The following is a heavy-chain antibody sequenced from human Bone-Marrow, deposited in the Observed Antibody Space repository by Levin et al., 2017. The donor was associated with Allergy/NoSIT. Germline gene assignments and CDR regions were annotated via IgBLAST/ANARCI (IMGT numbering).Heavy chain of an antibody. J-gene: IGHJ5*02. Sequence: GGSLRLSCAASGFTFSNSWMSWVRQAPGKGLEWVANIKEDGSEKYYVDSVKGRFTISRDNAKNSLFVQMNSLRVEDTAVYYCARDQFRRATIGARWFDPCGQGTLVTVSS. CDR3: ARDQFRRATIGARWFDP. CDR2: IKEDGSEK. V-gene: IGHV3-7*01. CDR1: GFTFSNSW. D-gene: IGHD5-24*01.